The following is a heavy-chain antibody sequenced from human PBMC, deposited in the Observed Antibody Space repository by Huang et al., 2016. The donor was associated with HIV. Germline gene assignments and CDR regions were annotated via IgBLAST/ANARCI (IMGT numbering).Heavy chain of an antibody. V-gene: IGHV7-4-1*02. CDR1: GYTFTTYS. D-gene: IGHD3-9*01. J-gene: IGHJ4*02. CDR3: ARYRLTGTFLDS. Sequence: QVQLVQSGSELRKPGASVKVSCKASGYTFTTYSLIWVRKAPGKGLEWMGWINTKTGKPTYAKGLTGRFVFSLDTTVNTAYLQISSLKTDDTAKYFCARYRLTGTFLDSWGQGTQVTVSS. CDR2: INTKTGKP.